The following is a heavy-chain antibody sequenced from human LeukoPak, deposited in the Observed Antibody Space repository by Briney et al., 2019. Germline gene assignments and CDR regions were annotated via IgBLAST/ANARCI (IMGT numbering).Heavy chain of an antibody. V-gene: IGHV3-23*01. CDR2: ISASAAMT. CDR3: AKDRSIGTYYTFDH. Sequence: GGSLRLSCEASGFTFNNYVTTWVRQAPGKGLEWVSSISASAAMTYYADSVKGRFTVSRDNSNNRLYLQMSGLTAADTAVYYCAKDRSIGTYYTFDHWGQGTLVTVSS. J-gene: IGHJ4*02. D-gene: IGHD1-26*01. CDR1: GFTFNNYV.